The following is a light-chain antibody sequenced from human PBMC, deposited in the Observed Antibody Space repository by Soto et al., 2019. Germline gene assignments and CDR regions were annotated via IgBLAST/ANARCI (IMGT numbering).Light chain of an antibody. V-gene: IGLV2-14*01. CDR2: DVS. CDR1: SSDVGGYNY. Sequence: QSALTQPASVSGSPGQSITISCTGTSSDVGGYNYVSWYQQHPGKAHKLVIYDVSNRPSGVSNRFSGSKSGNTASLTISWLQAEDEADYYCNSYTSSSTYVFGTGTKVTVL. J-gene: IGLJ1*01. CDR3: NSYTSSSTYV.